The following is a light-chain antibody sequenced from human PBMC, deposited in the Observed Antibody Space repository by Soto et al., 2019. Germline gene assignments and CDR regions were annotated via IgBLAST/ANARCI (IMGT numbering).Light chain of an antibody. J-gene: IGKJ2*01. Sequence: DIQMTQSPSTLSASVGDRVTITCRASQSISSWLAWYQQKPGKAPKLMIYDASSLESGVPSRVGGSGSGTEFTLTTSTLQPDDFATNYCQQYYSYSGTFGQGTKLDIK. CDR3: QQYYSYSGT. CDR1: QSISSW. V-gene: IGKV1-5*01. CDR2: DAS.